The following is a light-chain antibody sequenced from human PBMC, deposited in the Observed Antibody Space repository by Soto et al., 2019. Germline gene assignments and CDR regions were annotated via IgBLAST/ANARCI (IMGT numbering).Light chain of an antibody. CDR2: GAS. Sequence: DIQLTQSPSFLSASVGDRVTFTCRTSQGISSHLAWYQQKPGKAPKLMIYGASTLQSGVPSRFSGSGSGTEFTLTISRLQSEDFATYYCQQFNTYPLTFGGGTKVEIK. CDR1: QGISSH. J-gene: IGKJ4*01. V-gene: IGKV1-9*01. CDR3: QQFNTYPLT.